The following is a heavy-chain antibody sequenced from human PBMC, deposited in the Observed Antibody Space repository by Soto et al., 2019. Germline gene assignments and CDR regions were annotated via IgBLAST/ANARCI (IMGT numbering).Heavy chain of an antibody. CDR1: GGSISSGGYS. Sequence: TLSLTCAVSGGSISSGGYSWSWIRQPPGKGLEWIGYIYHSGSTYYNPSLKSRVTISVDRSKNQFSLKLSSVTAADTAVYYCARDGYYYDSSGYYQRSGFDIWGQGTMVTVSS. D-gene: IGHD3-22*01. J-gene: IGHJ3*02. CDR2: IYHSGST. V-gene: IGHV4-30-2*01. CDR3: ARDGYYYDSSGYYQRSGFDI.